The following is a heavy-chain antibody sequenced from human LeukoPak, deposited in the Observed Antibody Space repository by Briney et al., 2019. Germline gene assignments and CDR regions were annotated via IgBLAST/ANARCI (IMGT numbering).Heavy chain of an antibody. D-gene: IGHD3-3*01. V-gene: IGHV4-34*01. CDR1: GGSFSGYY. CDR2: INHSGST. J-gene: IGHJ4*02. Sequence: SETLSLTCAVYGGSFSGYYWSWIRQPPGKGLERIGEINHSGSTNYNPSLKSRVTISVDTSKNQFSLKLSSVTAADTAVYYCARRYYDFWSGYYNDYWGQGTLVTVSS. CDR3: ARRYYDFWSGYYNDY.